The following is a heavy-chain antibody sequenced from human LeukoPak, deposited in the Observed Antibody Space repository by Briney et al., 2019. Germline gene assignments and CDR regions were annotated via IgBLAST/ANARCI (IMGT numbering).Heavy chain of an antibody. V-gene: IGHV3-49*03. CDR3: TRAIGEYSSSGTDF. CDR2: IRSKAYGGTT. J-gene: IGHJ4*02. Sequence: PGGSLRLSCAASGFTFSDYYMSWIRQAPGKGLEWVGFIRSKAYGGTTEYAASVKGRFTISRDESKSIAYLQMNSLKTEDTAVYYCTRAIGEYSSSGTDFWGQGTLVTVSS. D-gene: IGHD6-13*01. CDR1: GFTFSDYY.